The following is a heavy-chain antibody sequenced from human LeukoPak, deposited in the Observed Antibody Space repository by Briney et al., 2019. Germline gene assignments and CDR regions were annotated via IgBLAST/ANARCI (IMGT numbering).Heavy chain of an antibody. J-gene: IGHJ4*02. D-gene: IGHD3-16*01. CDR2: TYDSGTT. V-gene: IGHV4-39*01. CDR3: AGGDFDY. CDR1: GVSISSCSYY. Sequence: KPSETLSLTCAVSGVSISSCSYYWGWIRHPPGKEPDWIVSTYDSGTTYDNPSLERRITISVDAYKNQFPLKLSSVTAADTAVYYCAGGDFDYWGQGTLVTVSS.